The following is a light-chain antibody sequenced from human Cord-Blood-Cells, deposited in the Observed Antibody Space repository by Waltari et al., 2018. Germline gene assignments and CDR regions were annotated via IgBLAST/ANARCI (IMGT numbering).Light chain of an antibody. CDR1: SSDAGGSNY. CDR3: CSYAGSYTWV. V-gene: IGLV2-11*01. Sequence: QSALTQPRSVSGSPGQSVTISCTGTSSDAGGSNYLSWYQQHPGKAPKLMIYDVSKRPSGVPDRFSGSKSGNTASLTISGLQAEDEADYYCCSYAGSYTWVFGGGTKLTVL. CDR2: DVS. J-gene: IGLJ3*02.